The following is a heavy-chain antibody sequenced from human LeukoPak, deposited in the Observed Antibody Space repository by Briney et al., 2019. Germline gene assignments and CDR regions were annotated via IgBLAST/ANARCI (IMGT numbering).Heavy chain of an antibody. J-gene: IGHJ4*02. CDR2: MNPNSGNT. CDR3: ARGLTVTTRLAGY. V-gene: IGHV1-8*01. Sequence: ASVKVSCKASGHTFTSYDINWVRQATGQGLEWMGWMNPNSGNTDYAQKFQGRVTMTRNTSISTAYMELSSLRSEDTAMYYCARGLTVTTRLAGYWGQGTLVTVFS. CDR1: GHTFTSYD. D-gene: IGHD4-17*01.